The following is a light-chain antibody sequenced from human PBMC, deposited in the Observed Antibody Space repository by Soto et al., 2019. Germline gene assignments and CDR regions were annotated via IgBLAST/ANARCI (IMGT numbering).Light chain of an antibody. CDR3: SSYSDSDTKV. CDR2: EVN. J-gene: IGLJ1*01. V-gene: IGLV2-14*03. CDR1: SSDVGAYIY. Sequence: QSALTQPASVSGSPGQSFTISCGGTSSDVGAYIYVSWYQQYPGKAPKLIIYEVNNRPSGVSGRFSGSKSDTTAYLTISGLQAEDEADYYCSSYSDSDTKVFGTGTKVTVL.